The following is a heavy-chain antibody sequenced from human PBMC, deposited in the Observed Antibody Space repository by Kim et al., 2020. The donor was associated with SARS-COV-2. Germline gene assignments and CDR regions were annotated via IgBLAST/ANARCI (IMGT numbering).Heavy chain of an antibody. Sequence: KGRFTISRDNAKNTLYLQMNSLRAEDTAVYYCAKGDITMVRYYYYYGMDVWGQGTTVTVSS. CDR3: AKGDITMVRYYYYYGMDV. J-gene: IGHJ6*02. D-gene: IGHD3-10*01. V-gene: IGHV3-23*01.